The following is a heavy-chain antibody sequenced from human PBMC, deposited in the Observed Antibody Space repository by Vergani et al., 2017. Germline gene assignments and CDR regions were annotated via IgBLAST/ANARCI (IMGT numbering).Heavy chain of an antibody. V-gene: IGHV1-69*01. D-gene: IGHD1-26*01. J-gene: IGHJ5*02. CDR3: ASGKVGATYFGWFDP. CDR2: IIPIFGTA. Sequence: QVQLVQSGAEVKKPGSSVKVSCKASGGTFSSYAISWVRKAPGQGLEWIGGIIPIFGTANYAQKFQGRVTITADESTSTAYMELSSLRSEDTAVYYCASGKVGATYFGWFDPWGQGTLVTVSS. CDR1: GGTFSSYA.